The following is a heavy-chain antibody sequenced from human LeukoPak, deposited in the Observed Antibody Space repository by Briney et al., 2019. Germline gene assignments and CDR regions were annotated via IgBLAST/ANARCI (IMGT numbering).Heavy chain of an antibody. V-gene: IGHV1-69*13. CDR3: ARDQGAYYGSGSYYNGHFDP. J-gene: IGHJ5*02. Sequence: GASVKVSCKASGYTFTGYYMHWVRQAPGQGLEWMGGIIPIFGTANYAQKFQGRVTITADESTSTAYMELSSLRSEDTAVYYCARDQGAYYGSGSYYNGHFDPWGQGTLVTVSS. CDR1: GYTFTGYY. CDR2: IIPIFGTA. D-gene: IGHD3-10*01.